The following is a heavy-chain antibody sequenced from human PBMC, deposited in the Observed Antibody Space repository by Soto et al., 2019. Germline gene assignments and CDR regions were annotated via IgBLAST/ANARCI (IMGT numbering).Heavy chain of an antibody. CDR2: IFPGDAET. CDR3: ATPGGFGMDV. CDR1: GYNFATHW. V-gene: IGHV5-51*01. D-gene: IGHD5-12*01. J-gene: IGHJ6*02. Sequence: GESLKISCQGSGYNFATHWIGWVRHKAGKGLEWMGIIFPGDAETRYSPSFQGHITISADKSISIAYLRWSSLKASDTGMYYCATPGGFGMDVWGQGTTVTVS.